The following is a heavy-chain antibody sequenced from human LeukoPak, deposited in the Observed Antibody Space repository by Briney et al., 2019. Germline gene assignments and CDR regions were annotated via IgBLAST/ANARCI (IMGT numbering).Heavy chain of an antibody. CDR2: ISGSGGST. CDR1: GFTFSSYA. CDR3: AKDPIPAYVPEVYYYYYGMDV. V-gene: IGHV3-23*01. Sequence: GGSLRLSCAASGFTFSSYAMSWVRQAPGKGLEWASAISGSGGSTYYADSVKGQFTISRDNYKTTLYLQMNSLRAEDTAVYYCAKDPIPAYVPEVYYYYYGMDVWGQGTTVPVSS. D-gene: IGHD2-2*01. J-gene: IGHJ6*02.